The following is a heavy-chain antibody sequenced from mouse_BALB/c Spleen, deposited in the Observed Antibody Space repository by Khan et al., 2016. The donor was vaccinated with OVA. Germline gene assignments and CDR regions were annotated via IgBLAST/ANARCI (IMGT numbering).Heavy chain of an antibody. CDR3: ARQNYYGYALDY. CDR1: GYSITTNYA. D-gene: IGHD1-1*01. J-gene: IGHJ4*01. Sequence: EVQLQESGPGLVKSSQSLSLTCTVTGYSITTNYAWSWIRQFPGNKLEWMGYISYSGSTNYNPSLKSRISVTRDTSENQFFLRLNSVTTEDTATYYCARQNYYGYALDYWGQGTSVTVSS. V-gene: IGHV3-2*02. CDR2: ISYSGST.